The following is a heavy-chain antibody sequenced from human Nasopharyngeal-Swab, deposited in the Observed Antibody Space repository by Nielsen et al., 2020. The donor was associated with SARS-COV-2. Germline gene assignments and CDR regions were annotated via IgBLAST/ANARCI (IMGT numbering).Heavy chain of an antibody. CDR3: ARDGGYCSGGSCYPMIDY. CDR2: ISGSGGNE. J-gene: IGHJ4*02. V-gene: IGHV3-23*01. Sequence: WIRQPPGKGLEWVSSISGSGGNEYYAESVKGRSTISRDNSKNTLYLQMNSLRAEDTAVYYCARDGGYCSGGSCYPMIDYWGQGTLVTVSS. D-gene: IGHD2-15*01.